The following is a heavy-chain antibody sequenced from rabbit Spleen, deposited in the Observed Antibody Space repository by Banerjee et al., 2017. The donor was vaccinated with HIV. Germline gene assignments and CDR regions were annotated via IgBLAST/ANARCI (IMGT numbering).Heavy chain of an antibody. CDR2: IYTGDGST. CDR3: VRGPPYAGYAGYGYVYLNL. CDR1: GIDFSSFY. V-gene: IGHV1S47*01. D-gene: IGHD6-1*01. Sequence: QQQLVESGGGLVQPEGTLTLTCKASGIDFSSFYMNWVRQAPGKGLEWIGIIYTGDGSTDYASWVNGRFTISSDNAQNTVDLQMNSLTAADTATYFCVRGPPYAGYAGYGYVYLNLWGQGTLVTVS. J-gene: IGHJ4*01.